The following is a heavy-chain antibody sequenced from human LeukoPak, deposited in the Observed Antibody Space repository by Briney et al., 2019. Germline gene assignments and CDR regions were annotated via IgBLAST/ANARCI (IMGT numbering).Heavy chain of an antibody. Sequence: ASVKVSCKASGYTFTGYYIYWVRQAPGQGLEWMGWINPNSGGTNYAQKFQGRVTMTRDTSISTAYMELSRLRSDDTAVYYCARALTGMTTVTFDYWGQGPLVTVSS. CDR1: GYTFTGYY. CDR3: ARALTGMTTVTFDY. J-gene: IGHJ4*02. V-gene: IGHV1-2*02. D-gene: IGHD4-17*01. CDR2: INPNSGGT.